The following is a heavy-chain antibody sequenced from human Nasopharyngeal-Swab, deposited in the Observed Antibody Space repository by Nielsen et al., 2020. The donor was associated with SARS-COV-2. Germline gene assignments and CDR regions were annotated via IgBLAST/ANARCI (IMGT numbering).Heavy chain of an antibody. CDR2: FDNVDGET. CDR3: ATGTSSGRANWFDP. CDR1: GYSLAEFELS. Sequence: ASVKVSCKVSGYSLAEFELSMHWVRQAPGKGLEWMGSFDNVDGETIYAQKFQGRVTMTEDTSTDTAYMELSSLRSDDTAVYYCATGTSSGRANWFDPWGQGTLVTVSS. V-gene: IGHV1-24*01. D-gene: IGHD3-3*01. J-gene: IGHJ5*02.